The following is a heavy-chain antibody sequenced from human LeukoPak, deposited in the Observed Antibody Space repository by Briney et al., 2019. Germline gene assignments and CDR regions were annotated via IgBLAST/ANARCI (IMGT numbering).Heavy chain of an antibody. J-gene: IGHJ4*02. CDR3: AKVERRYGWVPTFDY. CDR1: GFTFRSYG. D-gene: IGHD4-17*01. CDR2: ISYDGSNK. Sequence: PGGSLRLSCAVSGFTFRSYGMHWVRQAPGKGLEWVAVISYDGSNKYYADSVKGRFTISRDNSKNTLYLQMNSLRAEDTAVYYCAKVERRYGWVPTFDYWGQGTLVTVSS. V-gene: IGHV3-30*18.